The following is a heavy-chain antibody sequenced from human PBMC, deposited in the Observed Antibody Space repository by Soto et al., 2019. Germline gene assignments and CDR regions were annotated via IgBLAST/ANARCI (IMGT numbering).Heavy chain of an antibody. V-gene: IGHV3-30*18. CDR1: GFTFSSYG. Sequence: QVQLVESGGGVVQPGRSLRLSCAASGFTFSSYGMHWVRQAPGKGLEWVAVISYDGSNKYYADSVKGRFTISRDNSKNPLYLQMNRLRAEDTAVYYCAKSVRGGPYLNWFDPWGQGTLVTVSS. CDR2: ISYDGSNK. J-gene: IGHJ5*02. D-gene: IGHD3-10*01. CDR3: AKSVRGGPYLNWFDP.